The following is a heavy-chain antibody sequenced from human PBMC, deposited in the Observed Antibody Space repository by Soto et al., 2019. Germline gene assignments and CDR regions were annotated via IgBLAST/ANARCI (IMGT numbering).Heavy chain of an antibody. CDR2: VYHSGTT. J-gene: IGHJ6*01. V-gene: IGHV4-4*02. CDR1: GDSISSTNW. CDR3: ATSMYNKRKGGYYYAMDV. Sequence: PSETLSLTCAVSGDSISSTNWWSWVRQPPGKGLQWLGEVYHSGTTNYNPSLASRLTISVDLSKNQFSLNLRSVTAADTAIYYCATSMYNKRKGGYYYAMDVWGQGTTVTVSS. D-gene: IGHD1-20*01.